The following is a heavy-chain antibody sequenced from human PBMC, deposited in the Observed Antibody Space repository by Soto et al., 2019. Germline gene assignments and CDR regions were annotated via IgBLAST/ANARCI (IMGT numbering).Heavy chain of an antibody. CDR2: ISGYNGNT. CDR3: ARDTTYSSGSSFVY. V-gene: IGHV1-18*01. Sequence: QVQLVQSGAEVKKPGASVKVSCKASGYTLSNYAITWVRQAPGQGLEWMGWISGYNGNTNYAQKLQGRVTMTTDTSTRTVYMELRSLRSDDTAVYYCARDTTYSSGSSFVYWGQGILVTVSS. D-gene: IGHD6-19*01. CDR1: GYTLSNYA. J-gene: IGHJ4*02.